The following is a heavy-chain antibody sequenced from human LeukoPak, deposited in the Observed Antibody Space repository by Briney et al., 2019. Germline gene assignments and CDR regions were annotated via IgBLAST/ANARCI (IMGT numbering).Heavy chain of an antibody. CDR2: INAGNGNT. D-gene: IGHD5-24*01. CDR1: GYTFTSYA. V-gene: IGHV1-3*01. J-gene: IGHJ5*02. CDR3: ARGRGRWLQPQNWFDP. Sequence: ASVKVSCKASGYTFTSYAMHWVRQAPGQGLEWMGWINAGNGNTKYSQKFQGRVTITRDTSASTAYMELSSLRSEDTAVYYCARGRGRWLQPQNWFDPWGQGTLVTVSS.